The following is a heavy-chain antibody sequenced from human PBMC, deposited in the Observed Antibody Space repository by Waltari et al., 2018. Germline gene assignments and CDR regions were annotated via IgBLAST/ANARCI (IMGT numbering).Heavy chain of an antibody. CDR3: ARERGYNSGWFLDY. Sequence: EVQLLESGGGLVQPGGSLRLSCAASGFTFSSYATSWFRQAPGKGLEWVSAISGSGGTTNYADSVKGRFTISRDNSKNTLYLQINSLRVEDTAVYYCARERGYNSGWFLDYWGQGTLVTVSS. D-gene: IGHD6-19*01. CDR1: GFTFSSYA. J-gene: IGHJ4*02. V-gene: IGHV3-23*01. CDR2: ISGSGGTT.